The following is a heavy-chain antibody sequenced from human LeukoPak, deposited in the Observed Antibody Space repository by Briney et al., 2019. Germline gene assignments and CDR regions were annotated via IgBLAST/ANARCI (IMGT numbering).Heavy chain of an antibody. CDR1: GYTFTGYY. CDR3: ATNIVTPGYAFDF. V-gene: IGHV1-2*02. CDR2: INPNSGGT. Sequence: ASVKVSCKASGYTFTGYYMHWVRQAPGQGLEWMGWINPNSGGTNYAQKFQGRVTLTRDTSISTAYMELRSLRSDDMAVYFCATNIVTPGYAFDFWGQGTMVTVSS. D-gene: IGHD2/OR15-2a*01. J-gene: IGHJ3*01.